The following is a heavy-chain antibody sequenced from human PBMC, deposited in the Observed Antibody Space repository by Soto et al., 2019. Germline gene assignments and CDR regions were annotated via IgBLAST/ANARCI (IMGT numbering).Heavy chain of an antibody. J-gene: IGHJ6*02. D-gene: IGHD2-15*01. Sequence: PSETLSLTCAVYGGYFCGYYWSWIRQPPGKGLEWIGEINHSGSTNYNPSLKSRVTISVDTSKNQFSLKLSSVTAADTAVYYCARVVVRRIVRAPHHGMDVWGQGTTVTVSS. V-gene: IGHV4-34*01. CDR2: INHSGST. CDR3: ARVVVRRIVRAPHHGMDV. CDR1: GGYFCGYY.